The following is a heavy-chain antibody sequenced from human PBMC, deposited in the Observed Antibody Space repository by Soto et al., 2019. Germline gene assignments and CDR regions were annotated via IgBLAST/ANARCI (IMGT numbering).Heavy chain of an antibody. Sequence: QVQLVESGGGVVQPGRSLRLSCAASGFTFSSYGMHWVRQAPGKGLEWVAVIWYDGSNKYYADSVKGRFTISRDNSKNTLYLQMNSLRAEDTAVYYCSAMVRGVNPPGYFQHWGQGTLVTVSS. CDR3: SAMVRGVNPPGYFQH. V-gene: IGHV3-33*01. CDR1: GFTFSSYG. CDR2: IWYDGSNK. J-gene: IGHJ1*01. D-gene: IGHD3-10*01.